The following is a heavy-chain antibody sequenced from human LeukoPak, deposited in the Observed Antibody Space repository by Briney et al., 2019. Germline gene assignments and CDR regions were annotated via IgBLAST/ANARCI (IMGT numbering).Heavy chain of an antibody. CDR1: GGSISSYY. D-gene: IGHD3-22*01. J-gene: IGHJ3*02. Sequence: PSETLSLTYTVSGGSISSYYWSWIRQPPGKGLEWIGYIYYSGSTNYNPSLKSRVTISVDTSKNQFSLKLSSVTAADTAVYYCASTYDSSGYYSVADAFDIWGQGTMVTVSS. CDR2: IYYSGST. CDR3: ASTYDSSGYYSVADAFDI. V-gene: IGHV4-59*08.